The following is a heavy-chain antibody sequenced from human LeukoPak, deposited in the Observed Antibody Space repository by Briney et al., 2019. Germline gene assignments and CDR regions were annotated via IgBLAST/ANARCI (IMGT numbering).Heavy chain of an antibody. CDR2: INPSGGST. CDR1: GYTFTSYY. D-gene: IGHD3-3*01. V-gene: IGHV1-46*01. J-gene: IGHJ4*02. CDR3: ARAHYDFWSGYSPFDY. Sequence: ASVKVSCKASGYTFTSYYMHWVRQAPGQGLEWMGIINPSGGSTSYAQKFQGRVTMTGDTSTSTVYMELSSLRSEDTAVYYCARAHYDFWSGYSPFDYWGQGTLVTVSS.